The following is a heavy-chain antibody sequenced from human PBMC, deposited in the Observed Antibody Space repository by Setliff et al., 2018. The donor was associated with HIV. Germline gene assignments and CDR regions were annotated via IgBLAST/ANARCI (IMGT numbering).Heavy chain of an antibody. V-gene: IGHV4-59*12. Sequence: SETLSLTCTVSGASISSYYWTWIRQPPGKGLEWIGYVYYSGSSNYNPSLQSRVTISVDNAKDSVYLQMNTLRVEDTAVYYCAREATPRHSSDWVYFDYWGQGMMVTVSS. CDR1: GASISSYY. CDR2: VYYSGSS. CDR3: AREATPRHSSDWVYFDY. D-gene: IGHD6-19*01. J-gene: IGHJ4*02.